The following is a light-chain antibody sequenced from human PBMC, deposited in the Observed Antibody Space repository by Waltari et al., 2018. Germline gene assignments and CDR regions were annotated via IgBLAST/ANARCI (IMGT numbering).Light chain of an antibody. Sequence: QSALTQPPSASGTPGQTVTISCSGTSSNTGNNYVFWYQKLADTAPQLLIYRNNQRPSGVPERFSGSKSGTSASLSISGLQSDDEAEYYCASWDDSLGGHWLFGGGTRLTVL. CDR3: ASWDDSLGGHWL. J-gene: IGLJ3*02. CDR2: RNN. V-gene: IGLV1-47*01. CDR1: SSNTGNNY.